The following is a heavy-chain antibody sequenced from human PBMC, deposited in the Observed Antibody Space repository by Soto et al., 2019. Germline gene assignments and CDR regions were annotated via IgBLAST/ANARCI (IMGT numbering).Heavy chain of an antibody. CDR2: MTPISGDT. J-gene: IGHJ4*02. CDR3: ARNLYNPGSFDH. Sequence: QVQLVQSGAEVKKPGASVKVSCKASGYTFTNYDIHWVRQATGQGLEWVGWMTPISGDTGYAQNFKVRVTMTRDTPTSTAYLELSSLTSEATAVYYCARNLYNPGSFDHWGQGTRVTFSS. CDR1: GYTFTNYD. V-gene: IGHV1-8*02. D-gene: IGHD3-10*01.